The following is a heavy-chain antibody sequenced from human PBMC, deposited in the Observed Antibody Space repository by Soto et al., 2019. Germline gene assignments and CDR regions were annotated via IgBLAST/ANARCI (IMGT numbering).Heavy chain of an antibody. CDR3: AKYSELPYEAYLQQ. D-gene: IGHD1-7*01. CDR1: GFTFSVYA. CDR2: ISSNGGRT. J-gene: IGHJ1*01. Sequence: GGSLRLSCAASGFTFSVYAMSWVRQAPGKGLEWVSAISSNGGRTFHADSLRGRFTISRDNSKSALYLQMNNLRAEDTAIYYCAKYSELPYEAYLQQWGQGTLVTVSS. V-gene: IGHV3-23*01.